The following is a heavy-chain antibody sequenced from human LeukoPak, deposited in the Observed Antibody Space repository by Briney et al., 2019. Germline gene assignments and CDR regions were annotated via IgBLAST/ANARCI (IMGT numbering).Heavy chain of an antibody. CDR2: ISPRGGGT. J-gene: IGHJ4*02. CDR3: ARDLAWGAFDY. D-gene: IGHD7-27*01. CDR1: GFTFRYYR. V-gene: IGHV3-23*01. Sequence: GGSLRLSCAASGFTFRYYRMNWVRQAPGKGLEWLSGISPRGGGTYYADSVKGRFTISRDDSKNTLSLQMNSLRVEDTAVYYCARDLAWGAFDYWGQGTLVTVSS.